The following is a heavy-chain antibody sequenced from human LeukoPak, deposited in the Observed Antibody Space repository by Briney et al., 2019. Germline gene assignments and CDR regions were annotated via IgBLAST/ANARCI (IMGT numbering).Heavy chain of an antibody. CDR3: GRVSFGRSSSLYF. J-gene: IGHJ4*02. D-gene: IGHD6-6*01. CDR1: RVPLRRYS. CDR2: ISSSSSYI. Sequence: GGSLRLSCGACRVPLRRYSEYGVRQAPGKGLEWVSSISSSSSYIYYADSVKGRFTISRDNAKNSLYLQMNSLRAEDTAVYYCGRVSFGRSSSLYFWAQGTLVTVSS. V-gene: IGHV3-21*01.